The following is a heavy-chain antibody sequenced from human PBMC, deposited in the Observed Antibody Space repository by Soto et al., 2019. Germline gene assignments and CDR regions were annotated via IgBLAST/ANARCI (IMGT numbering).Heavy chain of an antibody. CDR3: ATEPHLRTTLIYYFDY. V-gene: IGHV3-30*03. CDR2: ISYDGSNK. Sequence: PGGSLRLSCAASGFTFSSYGMHWVRQAPGKGLEWVAVISYDGSNKYYADSVKGRFTISRDNSKNTLYLQMNSLRAEDTAVYYCATEPHLRTTLIYYFDYWGQGTLVTVSS. CDR1: GFTFSSYG. J-gene: IGHJ4*02. D-gene: IGHD1-1*01.